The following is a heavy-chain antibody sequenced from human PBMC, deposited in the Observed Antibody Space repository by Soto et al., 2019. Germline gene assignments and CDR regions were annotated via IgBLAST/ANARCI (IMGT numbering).Heavy chain of an antibody. V-gene: IGHV3-30*18. CDR2: ISYDGSNT. CDR3: AKEGGLSGSYYISSSYYFDY. CDR1: GFIFSNYG. J-gene: IGHJ4*02. D-gene: IGHD1-26*01. Sequence: PGGSLRLSCAASGFIFSNYGMHWVRQAPGKGLEWVAIISYDGSNTYYADSVKGRFTISRDNSKNTLYLQMNSLRAEDTSVYYCAKEGGLSGSYYISSSYYFDYWGQGT.